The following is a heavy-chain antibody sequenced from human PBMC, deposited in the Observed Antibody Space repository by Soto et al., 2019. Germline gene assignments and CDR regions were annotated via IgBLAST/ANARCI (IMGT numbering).Heavy chain of an antibody. CDR1: GFTFSSYA. V-gene: IGHV3-23*01. D-gene: IGHD6-19*01. CDR3: AKVPVAGRYYYGMDV. CDR2: ISGSGGST. Sequence: PGGSLRLSCAASGFTFSSYAMSWVRQAPGKGLEWVSAISGSGGSTYYADSVKGRFTISRDNSKNTLYQQMNSLRAEDTAVYYCAKVPVAGRYYYGMDVWGQGTTVTVSS. J-gene: IGHJ6*02.